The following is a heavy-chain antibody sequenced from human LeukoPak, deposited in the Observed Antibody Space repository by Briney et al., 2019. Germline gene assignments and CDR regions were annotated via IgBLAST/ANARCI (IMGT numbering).Heavy chain of an antibody. V-gene: IGHV3-48*04. J-gene: IGHJ4*02. CDR1: GFTFSSYS. CDR2: ISSSSSTI. D-gene: IGHD1-26*01. Sequence: GGSLRLSCAASGFTFSSYSMNWVRQAPGKGLEWVSFISSSSSTIYYADSVKGRFTISRDNAKNSLYLQMNSLRAEDTAVCYCARDRGGSYSAIDYWGQGTLVTVPS. CDR3: ARDRGGSYSAIDY.